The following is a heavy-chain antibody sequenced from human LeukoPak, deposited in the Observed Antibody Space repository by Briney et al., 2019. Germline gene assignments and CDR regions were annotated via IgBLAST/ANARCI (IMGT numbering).Heavy chain of an antibody. CDR1: GYTFTGYY. D-gene: IGHD1-1*01. Sequence: GASVKVSCKASGYTFTGYYMHWVRQAPGQGLELMGRINPNSGGTNYAQKFQGRVTMTRDTSISTAYMELSRLRSDDAAVYYCANDSGDWNDGGYWGQGTLVTVSS. CDR2: INPNSGGT. V-gene: IGHV1-2*06. J-gene: IGHJ4*02. CDR3: ANDSGDWNDGGY.